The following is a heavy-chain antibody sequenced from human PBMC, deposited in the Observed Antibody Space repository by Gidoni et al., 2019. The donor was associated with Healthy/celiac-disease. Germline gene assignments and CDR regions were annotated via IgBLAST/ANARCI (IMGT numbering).Heavy chain of an antibody. D-gene: IGHD5-18*01. CDR1: GGSISSRSYY. J-gene: IGHJ4*02. Sequence: QLQLQESGPGLVKPSETLSLPCTVSGGSISSRSYYWGWIRQPPGKGLAWIGHIYYSGSTYYNPSLKSRVNISVDTSKNQFSLKLSSVTAADTAVYYCARVLRGYSYGGHERWGQGTLVTVSS. V-gene: IGHV4-39*07. CDR2: IYYSGST. CDR3: ARVLRGYSYGGHER.